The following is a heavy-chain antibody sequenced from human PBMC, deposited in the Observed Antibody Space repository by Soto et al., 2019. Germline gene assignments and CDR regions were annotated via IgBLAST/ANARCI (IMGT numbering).Heavy chain of an antibody. CDR2: ISSSSSTI. V-gene: IGHV3-48*02. CDR1: GFTFSSYS. D-gene: IGHD3-22*01. Sequence: PGGSLRLSCAASGFTFSSYSMNWVRQAPGKGLEWVSYISSSSSTIYYADSVKGQFTISRDNAKNSLYLQMNSLRDEDTAVYYCARDRYDSSGYEAPFDYWGQGTLVTVSS. CDR3: ARDRYDSSGYEAPFDY. J-gene: IGHJ4*02.